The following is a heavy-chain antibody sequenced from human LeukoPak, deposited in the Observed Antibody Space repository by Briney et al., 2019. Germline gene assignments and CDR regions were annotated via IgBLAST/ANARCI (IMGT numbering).Heavy chain of an antibody. CDR2: IRDSGEA. J-gene: IGHJ5*02. V-gene: IGHV3-66*03. CDR3: ARDRAANQDWVEFDP. Sequence: GGSLTLSCAVSGFRVSHYYMSWVRQAPGKGLEWVGLIRDSGEAFYADFARGRFVISRDESENTLYLQMNSLRVEDTAVYFCARDRAANQDWVEFDPWGQGTPVIVSS. CDR1: GFRVSHYY. D-gene: IGHD3/OR15-3a*01.